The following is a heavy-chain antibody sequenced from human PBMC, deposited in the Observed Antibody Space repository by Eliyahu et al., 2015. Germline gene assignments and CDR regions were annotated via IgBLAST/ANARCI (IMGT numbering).Heavy chain of an antibody. J-gene: IGHJ3*02. V-gene: IGHV2-26*01. D-gene: IGHD4-17*01. CDR2: IFSNDEK. CDR3: ARIHDYGDKSGAFDI. Sequence: QVTLKESGPVLVKPTETLTLTCTVSGFXLSNARMGVSWXRQPPGKALEWFAHIFSNDEKSYSTSLKSRLTISKDTSKSQVVLTMTNMDPVDTATYYCARIHDYGDKSGAFDIWGQGTMATVSS. CDR1: GFXLSNARMG.